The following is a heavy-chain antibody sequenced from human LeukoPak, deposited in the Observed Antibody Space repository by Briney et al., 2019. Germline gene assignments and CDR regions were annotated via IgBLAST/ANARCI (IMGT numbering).Heavy chain of an antibody. V-gene: IGHV3-13*01. J-gene: IGHJ4*02. Sequence: GGSLRLSCAASGFTFSSYDMHWVRQATGKGLEWVSAIGTAGDTYYPGSVKGRFTISRENAKNSLYLQMNSLRAGDTAVYYCARGAPDYGDHRNVIDYWGQGTLVTVSS. CDR2: IGTAGDT. D-gene: IGHD4-17*01. CDR3: ARGAPDYGDHRNVIDY. CDR1: GFTFSSYD.